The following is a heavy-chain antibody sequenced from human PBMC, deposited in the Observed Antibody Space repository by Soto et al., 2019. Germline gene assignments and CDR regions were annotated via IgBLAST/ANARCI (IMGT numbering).Heavy chain of an antibody. Sequence: SETLSLTCTVSGGSISSYYWSWIRQPPGKGLEWIGYIYYSGSTNYNPSLKSRVTISVDTSKNQFSLKLSSVTAADTAVYYCARFEGDVVVVAATMGYYYGMAVWGQGTTVTVSS. D-gene: IGHD2-15*01. V-gene: IGHV4-59*01. CDR3: ARFEGDVVVVAATMGYYYGMAV. J-gene: IGHJ6*02. CDR2: IYYSGST. CDR1: GGSISSYY.